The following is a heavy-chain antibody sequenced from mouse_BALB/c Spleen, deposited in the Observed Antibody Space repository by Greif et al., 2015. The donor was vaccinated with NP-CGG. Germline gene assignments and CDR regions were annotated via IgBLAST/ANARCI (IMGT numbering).Heavy chain of an antibody. Sequence: EVQLQQSGAELVKPGASVKLSCTASGFNIKDTYMHWVKQRPEQGLEWIGRIDPANGNTKYDPKFQGKATITADTSSNTAYLQLSSLTSEDTAVYYCARSTMITEGFAYWGQGTLVTVSA. D-gene: IGHD2-4*01. J-gene: IGHJ3*01. V-gene: IGHV14-3*02. CDR3: ARSTMITEGFAY. CDR1: GFNIKDTY. CDR2: IDPANGNT.